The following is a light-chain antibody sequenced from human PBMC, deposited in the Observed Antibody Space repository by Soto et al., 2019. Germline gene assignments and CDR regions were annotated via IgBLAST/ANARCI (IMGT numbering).Light chain of an antibody. V-gene: IGKV1-5*03. CDR1: QSISRY. J-gene: IGKJ1*01. CDR3: QQYNRYSWT. CDR2: EAS. Sequence: DIQMTQSPSTLSASVGDRVTITCRASQSISRYLAWHQQKPGKAPKLLIYEASSLQSGVPSRFSGSGSGTEFTLTISSLQPDDFATYYCQQYNRYSWTFGQGTKVEIK.